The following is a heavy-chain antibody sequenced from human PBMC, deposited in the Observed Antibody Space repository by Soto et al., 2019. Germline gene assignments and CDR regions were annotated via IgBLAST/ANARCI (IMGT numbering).Heavy chain of an antibody. V-gene: IGHV1-69*01. Sequence: QVQMVQSGAEVKKPGSSVKVSCKASGGTFSSYAISWVRQAPGQGLEWMGGITPISGTANYARKFQGRVTITADESTSAAYMELSSLRSEDTAVYYCARAQGSSTSLQIYYYYYYGMDVWGQGTMVTVSS. CDR1: GGTFSSYA. J-gene: IGHJ6*02. CDR3: ARAQGSSTSLQIYYYYYYGMDV. D-gene: IGHD2-2*01. CDR2: ITPISGTA.